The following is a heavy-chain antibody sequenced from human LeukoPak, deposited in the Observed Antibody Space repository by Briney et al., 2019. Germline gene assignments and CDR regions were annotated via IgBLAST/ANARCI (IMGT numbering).Heavy chain of an antibody. CDR1: GGSFSGYY. Sequence: SETLSLTCAVYGGSFSGYYWSWIRQPPGKGLEWIGEINHSGSTNYNPSLKGRVTISVDTSKNQFSLKLSSVTAADTAVYYCARGRSSSGYKMGFDYWGQGTLVTVSS. CDR3: ARGRSSSGYKMGFDY. J-gene: IGHJ4*02. D-gene: IGHD6-19*01. V-gene: IGHV4-34*01. CDR2: INHSGST.